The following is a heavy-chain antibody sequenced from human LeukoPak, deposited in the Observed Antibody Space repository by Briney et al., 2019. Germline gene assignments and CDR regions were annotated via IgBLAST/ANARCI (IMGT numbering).Heavy chain of an antibody. CDR3: ARDFGELSDSYYMDV. CDR2: ISSSSSYI. CDR1: GFTFSSYS. D-gene: IGHD3-10*01. J-gene: IGHJ6*03. Sequence: GGSLRLSCAASGFTFSSYSMNWVRQAPGKGLGWVSSISSSSSYIYYADSVKGRFTISRDNAKNSLYLQMNSPRAEDTAVYYCARDFGELSDSYYMDVWGKGTTVTISS. V-gene: IGHV3-21*01.